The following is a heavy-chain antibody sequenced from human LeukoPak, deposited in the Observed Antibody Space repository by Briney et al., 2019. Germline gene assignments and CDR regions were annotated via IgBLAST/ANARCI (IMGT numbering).Heavy chain of an antibody. Sequence: GGSLRLSCAASGFTFSGYSMSWVRQAPGKGLEWVSLIYSGGSTYYADSVKGRFTISRDNSNNTVYLQMNSLRAEDTAVYYCARAPSNAHFDYWGQGTLVTVSS. CDR2: IYSGGST. J-gene: IGHJ4*02. CDR3: ARAPSNAHFDY. D-gene: IGHD3-3*02. V-gene: IGHV3-66*01. CDR1: GFTFSGYS.